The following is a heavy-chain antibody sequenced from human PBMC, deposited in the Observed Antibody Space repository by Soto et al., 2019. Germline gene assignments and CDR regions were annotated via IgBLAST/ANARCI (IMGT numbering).Heavy chain of an antibody. J-gene: IGHJ4*02. CDR2: ILPIFATA. CDR3: AGRCDSTTCLGHFDY. CDR1: GGTFNNYV. V-gene: IGHV1-69*06. D-gene: IGHD2-2*01. Sequence: QVQLVQSGAELKKPGSSVKVSCKASGGTFNNYVVNWVRQAPGQGLEWMGGILPIFATANYSQKLQGRVTITADKSTSTAYMELTSLRSEDTAVYYCAGRCDSTTCLGHFDYWGQGTLVTVAS.